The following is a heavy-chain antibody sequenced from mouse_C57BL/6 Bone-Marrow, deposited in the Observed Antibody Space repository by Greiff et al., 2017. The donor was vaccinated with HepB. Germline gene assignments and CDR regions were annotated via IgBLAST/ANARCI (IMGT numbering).Heavy chain of an antibody. CDR1: GFTFSDYY. D-gene: IGHD2-3*01. Sequence: LMESGGGLVQPGGSLKLSCAASGFTFSDYYMYWVRQTPEKRLEWVAYISNGGGSTYYPDTVKGRFTISRDNAKNTLYLQMSRLKSEDTAMYYCARQDDGYYWFAYWGQGTLVTVSA. V-gene: IGHV5-12*01. J-gene: IGHJ3*01. CDR2: ISNGGGST. CDR3: ARQDDGYYWFAY.